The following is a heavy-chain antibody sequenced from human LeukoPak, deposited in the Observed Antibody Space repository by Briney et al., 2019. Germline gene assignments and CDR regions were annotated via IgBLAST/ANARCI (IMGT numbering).Heavy chain of an antibody. D-gene: IGHD3-16*01. CDR3: ARETSQKGAHYMDV. CDR2: IYYSGST. J-gene: IGHJ6*03. CDR1: GGSISSSSYY. Sequence: SETLSLTCTVSGGSISSSSYYWGWIRQPPGKGLVWIASIYYSGSTYYNPSLKSRVTISVDTSKNQFSLKLSSVTAADTAVYYCARETSQKGAHYMDVWGKGTTITISS. V-gene: IGHV4-39*07.